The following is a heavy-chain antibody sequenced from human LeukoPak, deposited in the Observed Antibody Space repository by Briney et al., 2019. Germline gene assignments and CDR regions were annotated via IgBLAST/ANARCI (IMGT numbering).Heavy chain of an antibody. V-gene: IGHV3-11*06. Sequence: GGSLRLSCAASGFTFSDYYMSWIRQAPGKGLEWVSSISSSSSYIYYADSVKGRFTISRDNAKNSLYLQMNSLRAEDTAVYYCARDRLVVVAARAGMDVWGQETTVTVSS. D-gene: IGHD2-15*01. CDR3: ARDRLVVVAARAGMDV. J-gene: IGHJ6*02. CDR2: ISSSSSYI. CDR1: GFTFSDYY.